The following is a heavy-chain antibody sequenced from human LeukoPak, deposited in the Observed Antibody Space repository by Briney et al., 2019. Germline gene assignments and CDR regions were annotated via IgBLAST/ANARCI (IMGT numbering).Heavy chain of an antibody. J-gene: IGHJ4*02. CDR2: ISSSSDYI. Sequence: PGGSLRLSCAASGFTFSTYSMNCVRQAPGKGLEWVSSISSSSDYIHYADSLKGRFTICRDNAKNSLYLQMNSLRAEDTAVYYCARDPWGSSSFWGQGTLVTVSS. CDR3: ARDPWGSSSF. CDR1: GFTFSTYS. D-gene: IGHD6-6*01. V-gene: IGHV3-21*06.